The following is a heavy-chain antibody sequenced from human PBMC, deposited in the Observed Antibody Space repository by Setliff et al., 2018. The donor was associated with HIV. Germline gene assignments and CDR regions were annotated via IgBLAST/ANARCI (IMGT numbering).Heavy chain of an antibody. CDR1: GGSISGYH. D-gene: IGHD3-22*01. J-gene: IGHJ4*02. Sequence: SETLSLTCTVSGGSISGYHWNWLRQTPGKGLEWIGYIYTSGSTNYNPSFKSRVTMSVDTSKNQFSLKLSSVNAADTAVYYCARGTNDYDSSGYYETRLDYWGQGTLVTVSS. CDR3: ARGTNDYDSSGYYETRLDY. V-gene: IGHV4-4*09. CDR2: IYTSGST.